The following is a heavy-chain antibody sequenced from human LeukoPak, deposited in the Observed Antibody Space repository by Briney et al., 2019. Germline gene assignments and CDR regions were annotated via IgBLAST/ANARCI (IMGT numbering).Heavy chain of an antibody. V-gene: IGHV1-46*01. J-gene: IGHJ4*02. D-gene: IGHD6-13*01. Sequence: GASVKVFCKASGYTFTSYYMHWVRQAPGQGLEWMGIINPSGGSTSYAQKFQGRVTMTRDMSTSTVYMELSSLRSEDTAVYYCARRYSSWYDYWGQGTLVTVSS. CDR1: GYTFTSYY. CDR3: ARRYSSWYDY. CDR2: INPSGGST.